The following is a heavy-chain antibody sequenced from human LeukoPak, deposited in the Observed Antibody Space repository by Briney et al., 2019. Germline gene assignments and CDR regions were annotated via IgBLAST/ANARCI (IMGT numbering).Heavy chain of an antibody. CDR3: ARDLGYSSSSWFDP. CDR2: IYTSGST. D-gene: IGHD6-6*01. CDR1: GGSISSGSYY. Sequence: PSQTLSLTCTVSGGSISSGSYYWSWIRQPAGKGLEWIGRIYTSGSTNYNPSLKSRVTISVDTSKNQFSLKLSSVTAADTAVYYCARDLGYSSSSWFDPWGQGTLVTVSS. J-gene: IGHJ5*02. V-gene: IGHV4-61*02.